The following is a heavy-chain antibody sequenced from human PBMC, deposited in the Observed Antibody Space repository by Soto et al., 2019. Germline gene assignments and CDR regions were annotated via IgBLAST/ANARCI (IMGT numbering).Heavy chain of an antibody. V-gene: IGHV4-39*01. D-gene: IGHD2-15*01. CDR2: IYYSGST. CDR1: GGSISSSSYY. Sequence: QLQLQESGPGLVKPSETLSLTCTVSGGSISSSSYYWGWIRQPPGKGLEWIGSIYYSGSTYYNPSLKSRVTISVDTSKNQFSLKLISVTAADTAVYYCARLYRRGSSYFDYWGQGTLVTVSS. CDR3: ARLYRRGSSYFDY. J-gene: IGHJ4*02.